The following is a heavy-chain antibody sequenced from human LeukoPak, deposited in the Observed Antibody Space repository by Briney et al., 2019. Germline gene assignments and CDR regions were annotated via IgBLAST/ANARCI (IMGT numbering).Heavy chain of an antibody. D-gene: IGHD3-9*01. J-gene: IGHJ5*02. CDR2: ISSSSSYI. Sequence: PGGSLRLSCAASGFTFSSYSMNWVRQAPGKGLEWVSSISSSSSYIYYADSVKGRFTISRDNAKNSLYLQMNSLRAEDTAVYYCARDGVLRYSDGWFDPWGQGTLVTVSS. CDR1: GFTFSSYS. CDR3: ARDGVLRYSDGWFDP. V-gene: IGHV3-21*01.